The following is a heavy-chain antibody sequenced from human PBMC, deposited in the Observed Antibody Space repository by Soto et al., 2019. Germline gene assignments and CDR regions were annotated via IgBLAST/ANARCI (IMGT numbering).Heavy chain of an antibody. J-gene: IGHJ6*02. V-gene: IGHV3-23*01. CDR1: GFTFSSYA. CDR2: ISGSGGST. CDR3: AKVTRGTGYCSSTSCYAPKAYYYYGMDV. Sequence: GGSLRLSCAASGFTFSSYAMSWVRQAPGKGLEWVSAISGSGGSTYYADSVKGRFTISRDNSKNTLYLQMNSLRAEDTAVYYCAKVTRGTGYCSSTSCYAPKAYYYYGMDVWGQGTTVTVSS. D-gene: IGHD2-2*01.